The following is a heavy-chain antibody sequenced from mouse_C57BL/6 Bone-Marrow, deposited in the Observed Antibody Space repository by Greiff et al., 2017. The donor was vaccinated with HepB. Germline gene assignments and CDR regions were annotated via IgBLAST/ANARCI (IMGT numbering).Heavy chain of an antibody. CDR2: ISYDGSN. CDR1: GYSITSGYY. CDR3: ARGGGSLNY. J-gene: IGHJ2*01. Sequence: EVQLVESGPGLVKPSQSLSLTCSVTGYSITSGYYWNWIRQFPGNKLEWMGYISYDGSNNYNPSLKNRISITRDTSKNQFFLKLNSVTTEDTATYYCARGGGSLNYWGQGTTLTVSS. D-gene: IGHD1-1*01. V-gene: IGHV3-6*01.